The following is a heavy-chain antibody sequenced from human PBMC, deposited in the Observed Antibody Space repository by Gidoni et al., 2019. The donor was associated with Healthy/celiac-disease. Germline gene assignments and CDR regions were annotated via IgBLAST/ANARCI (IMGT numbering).Heavy chain of an antibody. CDR2: INSDGSST. CDR3: ARDAIDF. CDR1: TFSSHG. V-gene: IGHV3-74*01. Sequence: TFSSHGRHWVRQAPGKGLVGVSRINSDGSSTSYADSVKGRFTISRANAKNTLYPPMNTLRSDDTAVYYCARDAIDFWGQGTLVTVSS. J-gene: IGHJ4*02. D-gene: IGHD2-15*01.